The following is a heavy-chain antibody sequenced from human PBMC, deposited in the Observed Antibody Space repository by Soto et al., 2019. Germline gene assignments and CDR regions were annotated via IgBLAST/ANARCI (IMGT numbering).Heavy chain of an antibody. CDR2: IIPILGIA. Sequence: ASVKVSCKASGGTFSSYTISWVRQAPGQGLEWMGRIIPILGIANYAQKFQGRVTITADKSTSTAYMELSSLRSEDTAVYYCARDGGSGTGDDHFGNYWGQGTLVTVSS. J-gene: IGHJ4*02. CDR3: ARDGGSGTGDDHFGNY. D-gene: IGHD7-27*01. V-gene: IGHV1-69*04. CDR1: GGTFSSYT.